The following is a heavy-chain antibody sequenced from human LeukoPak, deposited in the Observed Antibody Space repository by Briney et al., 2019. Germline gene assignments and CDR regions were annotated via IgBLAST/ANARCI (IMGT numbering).Heavy chain of an antibody. CDR1: GFTFSSYA. CDR3: ANYYGSGSYFPS. J-gene: IGHJ5*02. V-gene: IGHV3-23*01. Sequence: GGSLRLSCAASGFTFSSYAMSWVRQAPGKGLEGVSAISGSGGSTYYADSVKGRFTISRDNSKNTLYLQMNSLRAEDTAVYYCANYYGSGSYFPSWGQGTLVTVSS. D-gene: IGHD3-10*01. CDR2: ISGSGGST.